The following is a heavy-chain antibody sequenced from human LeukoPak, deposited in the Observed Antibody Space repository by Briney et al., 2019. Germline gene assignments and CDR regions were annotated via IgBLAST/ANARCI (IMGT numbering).Heavy chain of an antibody. CDR1: GFTFSNYC. Sequence: QTGGSLRLSCAASGFTFSNYCMSWVRQAPGKGLEWVANIKQDGSERYYVDSVKGRFTISRDNAKNPLYLQMNSLRAEDTAVYYCARTTLGYTYGYYFDYWGQGTLVTVSS. CDR3: ARTTLGYTYGYYFDY. D-gene: IGHD5-18*01. J-gene: IGHJ4*02. V-gene: IGHV3-7*01. CDR2: IKQDGSER.